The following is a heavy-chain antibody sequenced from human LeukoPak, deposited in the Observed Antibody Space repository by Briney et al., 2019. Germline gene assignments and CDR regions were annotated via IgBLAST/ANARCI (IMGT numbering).Heavy chain of an antibody. CDR1: GFTFSSYA. CDR2: ISYDGSNK. D-gene: IGHD2-15*01. Sequence: PGGSLRLSCAASGFTFSSYAMHWVRQAPGKGLEWVAVISYDGSNKYYADSVKGRFTISRDNSKNTLYLQMNSLRAEDTAVYYCARGRRGSKDIVVVVAATTSTGLVYWGQGTLVTVSS. V-gene: IGHV3-30-3*01. CDR3: ARGRRGSKDIVVVVAATTSTGLVY. J-gene: IGHJ4*02.